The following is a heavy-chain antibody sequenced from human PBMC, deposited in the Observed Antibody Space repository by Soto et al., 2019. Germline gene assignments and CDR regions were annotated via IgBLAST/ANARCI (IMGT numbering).Heavy chain of an antibody. D-gene: IGHD2-21*02. V-gene: IGHV5-51*01. CDR2: IFPGDSDT. Sequence: PGESLKISCTGSGYRFTSHWIGWVRQMPGKGLEWMGIIFPGDSDTKYSPSFQGQVTISADKSISTVYLQWNSLKASDTAMYYCARRMKVTTIHYYGLDVWGQGTTVTVSS. J-gene: IGHJ6*02. CDR3: ARRMKVTTIHYYGLDV. CDR1: GYRFTSHW.